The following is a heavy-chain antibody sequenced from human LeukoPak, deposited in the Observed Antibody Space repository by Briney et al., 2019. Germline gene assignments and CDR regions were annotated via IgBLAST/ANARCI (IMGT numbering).Heavy chain of an antibody. J-gene: IGHJ4*02. D-gene: IGHD5-18*01. CDR2: INPSGGST. CDR3: ARDPAWIQLWSEFDY. V-gene: IGHV1-46*01. Sequence: ASVKVSCKASGYTFTSYYMHWVRQAPGQGLEWMGIINPSGGSTSYAQKFQGRVTMTRDTSTSTVYMELSSLRSEDTAVYYCARDPAWIQLWSEFDYWGQGTLVTVSS. CDR1: GYTFTSYY.